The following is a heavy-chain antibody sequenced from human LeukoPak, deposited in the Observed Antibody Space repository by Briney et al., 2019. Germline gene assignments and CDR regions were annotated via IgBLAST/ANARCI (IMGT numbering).Heavy chain of an antibody. CDR2: INHSGST. Sequence: LETLSLTCAVYGGSFSGYYWSWIRQPPGKGLEWIGEINHSGSTNYNPSLKSRVTISVDTSKNQFSLKLSSVTAADTAVYYCARFRESGGSDYWGQGTLVTVSS. D-gene: IGHD3-16*01. CDR3: ARFRESGGSDY. J-gene: IGHJ4*02. V-gene: IGHV4-34*01. CDR1: GGSFSGYY.